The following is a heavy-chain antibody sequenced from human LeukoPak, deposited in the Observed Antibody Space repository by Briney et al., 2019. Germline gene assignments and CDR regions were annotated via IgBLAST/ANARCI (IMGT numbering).Heavy chain of an antibody. D-gene: IGHD3-22*01. CDR1: GFTVSSNY. V-gene: IGHV3-66*01. J-gene: IGHJ4*02. CDR2: IYSGGST. CDR3: APITMIVVPPIDY. Sequence: QPGGSLRLSCAASGFTVSSNYMSWVRQAPGKGLEWVSVIYSGGSTYYADSVKGRFTISRDNSKNTLYLQMNSLRAEDTAVYYCAPITMIVVPPIDYWGQGTLVTVSS.